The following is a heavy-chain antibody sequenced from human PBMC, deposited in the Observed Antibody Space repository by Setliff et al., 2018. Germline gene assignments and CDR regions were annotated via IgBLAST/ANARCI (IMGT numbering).Heavy chain of an antibody. CDR2: INPGGGST. CDR1: GYTFTNHY. Sequence: VASVKVSCKASGYTFTNHYMHWVRQAPGQGLEWMGMINPGGGSTTYAQKFQGRVTMTRDTSTSTVYMELSSLRTEDTAVYYCARGYYASYARYYVVGDYWGQGTPVTVSS. V-gene: IGHV1-46*01. J-gene: IGHJ4*02. CDR3: ARGYYASYARYYVVGDY. D-gene: IGHD3-22*01.